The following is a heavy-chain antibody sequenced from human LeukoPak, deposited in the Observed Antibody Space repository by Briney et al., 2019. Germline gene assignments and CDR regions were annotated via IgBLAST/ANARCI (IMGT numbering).Heavy chain of an antibody. V-gene: IGHV7-4-1*02. D-gene: IGHD6-13*01. CDR1: GYTFTGYY. CDR2: INTNTGNP. CDR3: ASPSIAAAGTRVDY. J-gene: IGHJ4*02. Sequence: GASVKVSCKASGYTFTGYYMHWVRQAPGQGLEWMGWINTNTGNPTYAQGFTGRFVFSLDTSVSTAYLQISSLKAEDTAVYYCASPSIAAAGTRVDYWGQGTLVTVSS.